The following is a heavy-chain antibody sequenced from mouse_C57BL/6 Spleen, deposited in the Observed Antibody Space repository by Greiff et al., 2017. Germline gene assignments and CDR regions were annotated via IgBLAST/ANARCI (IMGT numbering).Heavy chain of an antibody. CDR3: ARVYDYDVKYFDY. D-gene: IGHD2-4*01. CDR1: GYTFTSYW. CDR2: IDPSDSYT. V-gene: IGHV1-50*01. Sequence: QVQLQQPGAELVKPGASVKLSCKASGYTFTSYWMQWVKQRPGQGLEWIGEIDPSDSYTNYNQKFKGKATLTVDTSASTAYMQLSSLTSEDSAVYYCARVYDYDVKYFDYWGQGTTLTVSS. J-gene: IGHJ2*01.